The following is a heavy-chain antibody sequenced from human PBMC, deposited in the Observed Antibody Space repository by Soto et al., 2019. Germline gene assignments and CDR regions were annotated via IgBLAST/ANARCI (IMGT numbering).Heavy chain of an antibody. CDR1: GGSISSSSYY. D-gene: IGHD2-8*01. J-gene: IGHJ6*03. CDR3: ARLQNCCTNGVCKFYYYYYMDV. V-gene: IGHV4-39*01. CDR2: IYYSGST. Sequence: PSETLSLTCTVSGGSISSSSYYWGWIRQPPGKGLEWIGSIYYSGSTYYNPSLKSRVTISVDTSKNQFSLKLSSVTAADTAVYYCARLQNCCTNGVCKFYYYYYMDVWGKGTTVTVSS.